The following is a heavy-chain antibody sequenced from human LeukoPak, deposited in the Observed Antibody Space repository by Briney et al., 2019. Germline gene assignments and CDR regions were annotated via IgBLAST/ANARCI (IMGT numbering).Heavy chain of an antibody. J-gene: IGHJ4*02. Sequence: GGSLRLSCAASGFTVSSNYMNWVRQAPGKGLEWVSVIYSGGSTYYADSVKGRFTISRDNSKNTLYLQMNSLRAEDTAVYYCARAMYYYGSGSSPCFDYWGQGTLVTVSS. CDR3: ARAMYYYGSGSSPCFDY. V-gene: IGHV3-66*01. CDR1: GFTVSSNY. D-gene: IGHD3-10*01. CDR2: IYSGGST.